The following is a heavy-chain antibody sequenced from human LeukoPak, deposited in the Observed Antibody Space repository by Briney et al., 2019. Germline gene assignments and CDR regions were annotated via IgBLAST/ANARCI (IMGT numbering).Heavy chain of an antibody. Sequence: GGSLRLSCAASGFTFSSYAMSWVRQAPGKGLEWVSTVSGGGGTTYYADSVKGRFTISRDNSKNTLFLQMNSLRAEDTAIYYCAKDMGYCSSATCYGLDYWGQGTLVPVSS. J-gene: IGHJ4*02. CDR2: VSGGGGTT. CDR3: AKDMGYCSSATCYGLDY. CDR1: GFTFSSYA. V-gene: IGHV3-23*01. D-gene: IGHD2-2*01.